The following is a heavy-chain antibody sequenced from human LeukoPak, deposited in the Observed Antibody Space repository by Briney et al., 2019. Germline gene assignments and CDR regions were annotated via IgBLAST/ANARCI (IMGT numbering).Heavy chain of an antibody. CDR1: GFTFSSYA. CDR2: ISGSGGST. Sequence: GGSLRLSCAATGFTFSSYAMSWVRQAPGKGLEWVSAISGSGGSTYYADSVKGRFTISRDNSKNTLYLQMNSLRAEDTAVYYCAKDHWDSSGWYYFDYWGQGTLVTVSS. V-gene: IGHV3-23*01. CDR3: AKDHWDSSGWYYFDY. D-gene: IGHD6-19*01. J-gene: IGHJ4*02.